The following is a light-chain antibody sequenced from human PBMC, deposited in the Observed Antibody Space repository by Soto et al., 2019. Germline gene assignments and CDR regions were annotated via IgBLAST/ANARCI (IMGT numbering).Light chain of an antibody. Sequence: EIVMTQSPATLSVSPGERATLSCRASQSVSSNLAWYQHKPGQAPRLLIYGASTRAAVIPARFSGSGSGTVFTLTISSLQSEDFAVYYCQQYNNWPALTFGQGTRLEIK. CDR2: GAS. CDR3: QQYNNWPALT. CDR1: QSVSSN. V-gene: IGKV3-15*01. J-gene: IGKJ5*01.